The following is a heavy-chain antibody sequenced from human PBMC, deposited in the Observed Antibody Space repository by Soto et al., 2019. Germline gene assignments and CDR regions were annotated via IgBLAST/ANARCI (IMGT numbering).Heavy chain of an antibody. D-gene: IGHD1-26*01. CDR1: GYSFTDYW. V-gene: IGHV5-51*01. Sequence: PXESLKISCKGSGYSFTDYWIGWVRQMPGKGLEWMGIIYPGDSDTRYNPSFQGRVTISADTSITTAYLQWRSLKASDTAMYFCARLSGARSTANFWRQGTLVTVSS. J-gene: IGHJ4*02. CDR2: IYPGDSDT. CDR3: ARLSGARSTANF.